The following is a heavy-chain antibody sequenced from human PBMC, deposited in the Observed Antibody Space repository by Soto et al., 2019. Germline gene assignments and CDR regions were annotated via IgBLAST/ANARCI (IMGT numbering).Heavy chain of an antibody. CDR3: ARDRYDILTGYYSY. J-gene: IGHJ4*02. CDR1: GFTFSSYA. V-gene: IGHV3-30-3*01. D-gene: IGHD3-9*01. Sequence: GGSLRLSCAASGFTFSSYAMHWVRQAPGKGLEWVAVISYDGSNKYYADSVKGRFTISRDNSKNTLYLQLTSLRAEDTAVYYCARDRYDILTGYYSYWGQGT. CDR2: ISYDGSNK.